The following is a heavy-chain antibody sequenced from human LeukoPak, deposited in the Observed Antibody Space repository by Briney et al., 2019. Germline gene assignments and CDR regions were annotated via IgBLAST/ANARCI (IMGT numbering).Heavy chain of an antibody. CDR2: TYYRSKWYN. CDR1: GDSVSSNSAA. CDR3: ARDQIEMATIMVYYYGMDV. Sequence: SQTLTLTCAISGDSVSSNSAAWNWIRQSPSRGLEWLGSTYYRSKWYNDYAVSVKSRITINPDTSKNQFSLQLNSVTPEDTVVYYCARDQIEMATIMVYYYGMDVWGQGTLVTVSS. J-gene: IGHJ6*02. D-gene: IGHD5-24*01. V-gene: IGHV6-1*01.